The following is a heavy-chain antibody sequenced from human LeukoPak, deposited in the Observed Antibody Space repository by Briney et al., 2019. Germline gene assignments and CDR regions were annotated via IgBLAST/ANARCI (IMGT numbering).Heavy chain of an antibody. Sequence: GASVKVSCKASGGTFSSYAISWVRQAPGQGLEWMGGIIPIFGTANYAQKFQGRVTITADESTSTAYMELSSLRSEDTAVYYCAISRRDAYNYYVDYWGQGTLVTVSS. CDR2: IIPIFGTA. CDR1: GGTFSSYA. D-gene: IGHD5-24*01. CDR3: AISRRDAYNYYVDY. J-gene: IGHJ4*02. V-gene: IGHV1-69*13.